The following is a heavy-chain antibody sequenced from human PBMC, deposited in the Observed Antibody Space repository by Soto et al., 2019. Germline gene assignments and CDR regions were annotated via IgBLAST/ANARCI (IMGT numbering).Heavy chain of an antibody. CDR2: ILPIMGSV. J-gene: IGHJ4*02. V-gene: IGHV1-69*08. CDR3: ARIPRYSYATSDPLDN. D-gene: IGHD2-15*01. Sequence: VKVSCKASGGTFNTYTFSWVRQAPGQGLEWMGSILPIMGSVNYAHDFRGRLSITADPSTTTAYMELTSLTSHDTAMYYCARIPRYSYATSDPLDNWGQGTLVTVSS. CDR1: GGTFNTYT.